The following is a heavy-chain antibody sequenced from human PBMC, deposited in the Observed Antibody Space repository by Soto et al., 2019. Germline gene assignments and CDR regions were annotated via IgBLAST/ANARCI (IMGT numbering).Heavy chain of an antibody. D-gene: IGHD1-26*01. V-gene: IGHV4-61*01. J-gene: IGHJ4*02. CDR3: ARIVVGATADY. CDR1: GDSVSSDNYF. Sequence: QVQLRESGPELLKPSETLSLTCTVSGDSVSSDNYFWTWIRQPPGKGLEWIAYISYTGDTNYNPSLKSRVTISVEPSTNQFSLKLTSVTAADTAVYFCARIVVGATADYWGQGTLVTVSS. CDR2: ISYTGDT.